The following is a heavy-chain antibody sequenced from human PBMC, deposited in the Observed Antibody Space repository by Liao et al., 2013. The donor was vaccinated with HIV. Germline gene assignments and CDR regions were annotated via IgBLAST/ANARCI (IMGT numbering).Heavy chain of an antibody. CDR2: INTSGSI. CDR3: ASSDNWGSVY. Sequence: QVQLQESGPGLVKPSETLSLTCIVSGGSIRSYYWSWIRQPAGKGLEWIGRINTSGSINNNPSLKSRVTISVDTSKNQFSLKVSSVTAADTAVYYCASSDNWGSVYWGQGTLVTVSS. J-gene: IGHJ4*02. V-gene: IGHV4-4*07. D-gene: IGHD7-27*01. CDR1: GGSIRSYY.